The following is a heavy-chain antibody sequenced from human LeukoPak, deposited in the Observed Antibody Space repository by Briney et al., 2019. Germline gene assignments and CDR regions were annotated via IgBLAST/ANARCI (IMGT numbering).Heavy chain of an antibody. CDR3: ARWYLDAFDI. CDR2: IYYSGST. V-gene: IGHV4-59*01. CDR1: GGSISSYY. J-gene: IGHJ3*02. D-gene: IGHD6-13*01. Sequence: SETLSLTCTVSGGSISSYYWSWIRQPPGKGLEWIGYIYYSGSTNYNPSLKSRVIISVDTSKNQFSLKLSSVTAADTAVYYCARWYLDAFDIWGQGTMVTVSS.